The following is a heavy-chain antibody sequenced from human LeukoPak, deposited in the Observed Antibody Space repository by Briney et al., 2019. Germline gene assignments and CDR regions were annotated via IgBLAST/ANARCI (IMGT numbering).Heavy chain of an antibody. CDR2: IYTSGST. CDR3: ARLSGASPNWFDP. V-gene: IGHV4-4*09. Sequence: SETLSLTCTVSGGSISSYYWSWIRQPPGKGLEWIGYIYTSGSTNYNPSLKSRVAISVDTSKNHFSLKLSSVTAADTAVYNCARLSGASPNWFDPWGQGTLVTVSS. D-gene: IGHD1-26*01. CDR1: GGSISSYY. J-gene: IGHJ5*02.